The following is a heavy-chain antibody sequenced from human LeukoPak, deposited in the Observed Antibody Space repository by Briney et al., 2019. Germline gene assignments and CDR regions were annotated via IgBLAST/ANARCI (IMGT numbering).Heavy chain of an antibody. V-gene: IGHV3-30-3*01. D-gene: IGHD3-22*01. Sequence: GGSLRLSCAASGFAFNTYAMHWVRQAPGKGLEWVAVISYDGGNKYYADSVKGRFTISRDNSKNTLYLQMNSLRAEDTAVYYCAGRRWDYYDSSGYPGYWGQGTLVTVSS. CDR2: ISYDGGNK. CDR1: GFAFNTYA. CDR3: AGRRWDYYDSSGYPGY. J-gene: IGHJ4*02.